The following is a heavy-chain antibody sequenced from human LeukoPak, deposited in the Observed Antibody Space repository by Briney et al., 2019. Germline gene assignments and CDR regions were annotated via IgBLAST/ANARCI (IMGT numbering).Heavy chain of an antibody. D-gene: IGHD1-26*01. CDR3: ARERVPSGSYFDY. CDR2: IRYDGSNK. V-gene: IGHV3-30*02. CDR1: GFTFSSYG. J-gene: IGHJ4*02. Sequence: GGSLRLSCAASGFTFSSYGMHWVRQAPGKGLEWVAFIRYDGSNKYYADSVKGRFTISRDNSKNTLYLQMNSLRAEDTAVYYCARERVPSGSYFDYWGQGTLVTVPS.